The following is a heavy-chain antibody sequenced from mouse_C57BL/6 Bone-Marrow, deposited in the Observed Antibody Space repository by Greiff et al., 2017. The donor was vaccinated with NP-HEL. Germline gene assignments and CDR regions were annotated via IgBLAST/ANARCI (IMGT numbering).Heavy chain of an antibody. CDR2: IWRGGST. CDR1: GFSLTSYG. CDR3: AKKGNYPYAMDY. D-gene: IGHD2-1*01. V-gene: IGHV2-5*01. J-gene: IGHJ4*01. Sequence: QVQLQQSGPGLVQPSQSLSITCTVSGFSLTSYGVHWVRQSPGKGLEWLGVIWRGGSTDYNAAFMSRLSITQDNSKSQVFFKMNSLQADDTAIYYCAKKGNYPYAMDYWGQGTSVTVSS.